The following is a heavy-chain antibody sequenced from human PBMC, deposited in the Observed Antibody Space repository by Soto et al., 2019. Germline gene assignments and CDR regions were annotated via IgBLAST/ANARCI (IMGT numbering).Heavy chain of an antibody. CDR3: ARVGGFGLDY. Sequence: QVQLVQSEAEEKKPGASVKVSCKASGYTFAMYVIHWVRQAPGQRPEWMGWINTATGNTEYSQKFQGRVTITRDTSAGTAYMELSSLRSEDTAVYYCARVGGFGLDYWGQGTLVTVSS. CDR1: GYTFAMYV. J-gene: IGHJ4*02. CDR2: INTATGNT. D-gene: IGHD3-10*01. V-gene: IGHV1-3*04.